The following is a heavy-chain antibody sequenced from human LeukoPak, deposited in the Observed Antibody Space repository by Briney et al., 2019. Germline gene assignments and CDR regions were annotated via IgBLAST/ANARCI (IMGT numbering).Heavy chain of an antibody. V-gene: IGHV3-23*01. J-gene: IGHJ4*02. CDR1: GFTFSSYA. D-gene: IGHD2-2*01. CDR2: ISVSGGST. Sequence: GGALRVSCAASGFTFSSYAMSWVRQAPGKGLEGVSAISVSGGSTYYADSVKGRFPISRDNSKNTLYLQMNSLRAEDTAVYYCAKDPRYCSSTSCVDYWGQGTLVTVSS. CDR3: AKDPRYCSSTSCVDY.